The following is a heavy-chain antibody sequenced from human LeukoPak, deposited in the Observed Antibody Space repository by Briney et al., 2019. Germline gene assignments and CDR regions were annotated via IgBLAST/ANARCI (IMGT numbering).Heavy chain of an antibody. CDR2: IIPILGIA. J-gene: IGHJ3*02. V-gene: IGHV1-69*04. CDR1: GGTFSSYA. Sequence: ASVEVSCKASGGTFSSYAISWVRQAPGQGLEWMGRIIPILGIANYAQKFQGRVTITADKPTSTAYMELSSLRSEDTAVYYCASHCSGGSCPSVYDAFDIWGQGTMVTVSS. CDR3: ASHCSGGSCPSVYDAFDI. D-gene: IGHD2-15*01.